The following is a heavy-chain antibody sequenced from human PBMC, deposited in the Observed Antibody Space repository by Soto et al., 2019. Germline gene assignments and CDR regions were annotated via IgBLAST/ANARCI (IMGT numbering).Heavy chain of an antibody. D-gene: IGHD3-10*01. CDR1: NFIFSDYY. J-gene: IGHJ6*02. CDR3: ARESGGYYYGSGSYSNYGMDV. V-gene: IGHV3-11*01. CDR2: ISGGGETI. Sequence: PGGSLRLSCAVSNFIFSDYYMSWIRQSPGKGLEWVSYISGGGETIYYADSVKGRFTISRDNAKNSLYLEINSLRDEDTALYYCARESGGYYYGSGSYSNYGMDVWGQGTTVTVSS.